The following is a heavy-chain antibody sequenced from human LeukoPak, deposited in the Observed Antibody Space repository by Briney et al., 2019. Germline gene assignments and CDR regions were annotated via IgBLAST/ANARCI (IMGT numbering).Heavy chain of an antibody. CDR2: IYNSGTT. CDR1: GGSISNYH. CDR3: ARGSGGYMFDP. V-gene: IGHV4-59*01. J-gene: IGHJ5*02. D-gene: IGHD5-24*01. Sequence: PSETLSLTCTVSGGSISNYHWTWIRQPPGKGLEYIGYIYNSGTTFYNPSLKSRVAISLDTSKKQFSLKLSPVTAADTAVYYCARGSGGYMFDPWGQGTLVTVSS.